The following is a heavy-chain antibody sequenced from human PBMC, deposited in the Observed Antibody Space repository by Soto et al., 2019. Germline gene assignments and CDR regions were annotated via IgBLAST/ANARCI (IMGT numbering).Heavy chain of an antibody. D-gene: IGHD3-22*01. CDR3: AQSLGIVVVTTARNWFDP. CDR2: IIPIFGTA. J-gene: IGHJ5*02. CDR1: GGTFSSYA. V-gene: IGHV1-69*01. Sequence: QVQLVQSGAEVKKPGSSVKVSCKASGGTFSSYAISWVRQAPGQGLEWMGGIIPIFGTANYAQKFQGRVTITADESTSTAYMELSSLRSEDTAVYYWAQSLGIVVVTTARNWFDPWGQGTLVTVSS.